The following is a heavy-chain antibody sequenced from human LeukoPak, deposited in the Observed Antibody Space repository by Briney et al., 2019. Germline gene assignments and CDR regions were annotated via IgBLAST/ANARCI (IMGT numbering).Heavy chain of an antibody. CDR3: ARYCITTSCLGGDYYYGMDV. CDR1: GFTFSNFA. Sequence: GGSLRLSCAASGFTFSNFAMSWVRQAPGKGLEWVSAISDTTYYADSVKGRFTISRDNPMNTLYLQLNSLRAEDTAVYYCARYCITTSCLGGDYYYGMDVWGKGTTVTVSS. J-gene: IGHJ6*04. CDR2: ISDTT. D-gene: IGHD2-2*01. V-gene: IGHV3-23*01.